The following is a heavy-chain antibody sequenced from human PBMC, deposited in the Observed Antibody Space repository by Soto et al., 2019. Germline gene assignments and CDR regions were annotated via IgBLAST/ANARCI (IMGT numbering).Heavy chain of an antibody. CDR3: AREDDYGYRYINYGLDV. J-gene: IGHJ6*02. V-gene: IGHV3-30-3*01. CDR1: GFTFNIYA. D-gene: IGHD4-17*01. CDR2: ISFDGTKK. Sequence: GGSLRLSCAASGFTFNIYALHWVRQAPGKGLEWVAVISFDGTKKYYSDSVKGRFTISRDNLRNTLYLQMNNLRVEDAALYFCAREDDYGYRYINYGLDVWGQGTTVTVSS.